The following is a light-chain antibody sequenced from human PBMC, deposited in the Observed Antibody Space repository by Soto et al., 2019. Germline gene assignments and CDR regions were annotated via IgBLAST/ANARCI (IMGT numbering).Light chain of an antibody. Sequence: EIVLTQSPGTLSLSPGERATLSCRASRSVSSSYLAWYQQKPGQAPSILIYSASSRATGIPDRFSGSGSGTDFTLTISRLEPEDFAVYYCQQYGSSPGTFGQGTQVEIK. V-gene: IGKV3-20*01. CDR2: SAS. CDR1: RSVSSSY. J-gene: IGKJ1*01. CDR3: QQYGSSPGT.